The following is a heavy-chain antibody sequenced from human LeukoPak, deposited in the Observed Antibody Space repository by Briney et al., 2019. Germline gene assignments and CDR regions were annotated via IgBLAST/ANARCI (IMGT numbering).Heavy chain of an antibody. CDR1: GFTLSSYV. Sequence: GRSLRVSCAASGFTLSSYVMHWVRQAPGKGLEWVAVISYDGSNKYYADSVKGRFTISRDNSKNTLYLQMNSLRAEDTAVYYCAKDLCSTVVTPLCWYFDLWGRGTLVTVSS. J-gene: IGHJ2*01. D-gene: IGHD4-23*01. CDR2: ISYDGSNK. CDR3: AKDLCSTVVTPLCWYFDL. V-gene: IGHV3-30*18.